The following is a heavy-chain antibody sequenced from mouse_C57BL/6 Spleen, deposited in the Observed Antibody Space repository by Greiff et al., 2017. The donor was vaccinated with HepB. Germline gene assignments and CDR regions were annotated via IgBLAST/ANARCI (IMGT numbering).Heavy chain of an antibody. CDR1: GFNIKDYY. V-gene: IGHV14-1*01. Sequence: VHVKQSGAELVRPGASVKLSCTASGFNIKDYYMHWVKQRPEQGLEWIGRIDPEDGDTEYAPKFQGKATMTADTSSNTAYLQLSSLTSEDTAVYYCTTGGTTVVATRYFDVWGTGTTVTVSS. CDR3: TTGGTTVVATRYFDV. CDR2: IDPEDGDT. J-gene: IGHJ1*03. D-gene: IGHD1-1*01.